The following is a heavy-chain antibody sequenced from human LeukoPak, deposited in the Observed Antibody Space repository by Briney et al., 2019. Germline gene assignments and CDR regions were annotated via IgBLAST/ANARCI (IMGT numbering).Heavy chain of an antibody. CDR1: GGTFSSYA. D-gene: IGHD4-17*01. V-gene: IGHV1-69*04. Sequence: ASVKVSCEASGGTFSSYAISWVRQAPGQGLEWMGRIIPILGIANYAQKFQGRVTITADKSTSTAYMELSSLRSEDTAVYYCAREGGTTVTPFDYWGQGTLVTVSS. J-gene: IGHJ4*02. CDR2: IIPILGIA. CDR3: AREGGTTVTPFDY.